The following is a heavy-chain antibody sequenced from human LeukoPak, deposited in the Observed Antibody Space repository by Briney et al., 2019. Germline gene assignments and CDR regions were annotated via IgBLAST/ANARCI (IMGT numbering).Heavy chain of an antibody. CDR3: ASGGHSYGADAADAFDI. J-gene: IGHJ3*02. D-gene: IGHD5-18*01. Sequence: SETLSLTCAVYGGSFSGYYWSWIRQPPGKGLEWIGEINHSGSTNYNPSLKSRVTISVDTSKNQFSLKLSSVTAADTAVYYCASGGHSYGADAADAFDIWGQGTMVTVSS. CDR1: GGSFSGYY. CDR2: INHSGST. V-gene: IGHV4-34*01.